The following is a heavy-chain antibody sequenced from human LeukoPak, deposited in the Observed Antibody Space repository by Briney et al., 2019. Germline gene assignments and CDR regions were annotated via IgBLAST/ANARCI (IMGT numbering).Heavy chain of an antibody. CDR3: ARDINGDYSY. CDR2: INSDGSST. Sequence: PGGSLRLSCAAPGFTLNGYWMHWVRQAPGKGLVWVSRINSDGSSTTYADSVKGRFTISRDNTKNTLYLQMDSLRAEDTAVYYCARDINGDYSYWGQGTLVTVSS. J-gene: IGHJ4*02. CDR1: GFTLNGYW. D-gene: IGHD4-17*01. V-gene: IGHV3-74*01.